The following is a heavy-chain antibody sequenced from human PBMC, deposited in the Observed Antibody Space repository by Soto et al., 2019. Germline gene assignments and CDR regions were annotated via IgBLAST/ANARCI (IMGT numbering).Heavy chain of an antibody. J-gene: IGHJ4*02. V-gene: IGHV4-39*01. D-gene: IGHD3-9*01. CDR2: IYYRGNA. CDR1: VNPINIDKYY. CDR3: ARLEGLATISYYFDF. Sequence: SETLSLTSSVSVNPINIDKYYWGWFRQPPGKGLEWIGSIYYRGNAYYNPSLQTRVTISLDKSKSQFSLKLNSVTAADSAVYFCARLEGLATISYYFDFWGPGALVTVSS.